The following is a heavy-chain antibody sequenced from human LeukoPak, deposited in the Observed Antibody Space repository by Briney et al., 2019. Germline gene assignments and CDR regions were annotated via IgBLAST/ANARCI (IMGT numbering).Heavy chain of an antibody. Sequence: PSETLSLTCTVSGGSITNYYWAWIRQPPGKGLEWIGNIYYTGGTRYNPSLRSRVTISVDPSKNQFSLKLSSVTAADTAVYYCARVGSGWYYATVNWYFDLWGRGTLVTVSS. V-gene: IGHV4-59*12. CDR3: ARVGSGWYYATVNWYFDL. D-gene: IGHD6-19*01. J-gene: IGHJ2*01. CDR2: IYYTGGT. CDR1: GGSITNYY.